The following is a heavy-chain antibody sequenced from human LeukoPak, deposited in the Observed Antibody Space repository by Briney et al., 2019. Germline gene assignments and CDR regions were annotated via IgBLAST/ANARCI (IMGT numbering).Heavy chain of an antibody. J-gene: IGHJ4*02. Sequence: APVKVSCKASEYTFTGYYMHWARQAPGQGLEWMGWINPNSGDTNYSQKFQGRVTMTSDTSISTAYMELSRLRSDDTAVYYCARGRGIVAAGVDFWGQGTLVTVSS. D-gene: IGHD6-13*01. V-gene: IGHV1-2*02. CDR1: EYTFTGYY. CDR2: INPNSGDT. CDR3: ARGRGIVAAGVDF.